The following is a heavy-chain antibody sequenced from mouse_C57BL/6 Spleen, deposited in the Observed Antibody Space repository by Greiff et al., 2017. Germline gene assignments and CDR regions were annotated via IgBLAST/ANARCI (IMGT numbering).Heavy chain of an antibody. J-gene: IGHJ4*01. D-gene: IGHD2-4*01. Sequence: VQVVESGPGLVQPSQSLSITCTVSGFSLTSYGVHWVRQSPGKGLEWLGVIWRGGSTDYNAAFMSRLSITKDNSKSQVFFKMNSLQADDTAIYYCAKKDDYDGDYAMDYWGQGTSVTVSS. CDR2: IWRGGST. CDR1: GFSLTSYG. V-gene: IGHV2-5*01. CDR3: AKKDDYDGDYAMDY.